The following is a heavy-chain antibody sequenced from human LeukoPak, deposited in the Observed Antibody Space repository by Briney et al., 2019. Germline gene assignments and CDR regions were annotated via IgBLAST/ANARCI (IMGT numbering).Heavy chain of an antibody. Sequence: GGSLRLSCAASGFTFSSYAMSWVRQAPGKGLEWVSAISGSGGSTYYADSVKGRFTISRDNSKNTLYLRMNSLRAEDTAVYYCAKDHPYCSGGSCYLGDIDYWGQGTLVTVSS. CDR2: ISGSGGST. V-gene: IGHV3-23*01. CDR3: AKDHPYCSGGSCYLGDIDY. CDR1: GFTFSSYA. D-gene: IGHD2-15*01. J-gene: IGHJ4*02.